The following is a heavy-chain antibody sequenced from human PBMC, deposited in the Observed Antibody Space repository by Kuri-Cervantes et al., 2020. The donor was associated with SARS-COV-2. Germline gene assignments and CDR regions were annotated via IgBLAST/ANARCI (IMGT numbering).Heavy chain of an antibody. CDR3: ARYDYGDYVDAFDI. V-gene: IGHV4-31*02. D-gene: IGHD4-17*01. CDR1: GGSISSGGYY. CDR2: IYYSGST. J-gene: IGHJ3*02. Sequence: SCTVSGGSISSGGYYWSWIRQHPGKGLEWIGNIYYSGSTYYNPSLKSRVIISVDTSKNQFSLKLTSVTAADTAVYYCARYDYGDYVDAFDIWGQGTMVTVSS.